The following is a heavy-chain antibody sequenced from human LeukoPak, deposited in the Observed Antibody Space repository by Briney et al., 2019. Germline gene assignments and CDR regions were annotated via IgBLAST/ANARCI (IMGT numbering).Heavy chain of an antibody. CDR2: IRSEGSST. CDR1: GFIFSAYI. D-gene: IGHD6-19*01. Sequence: GASLRLSCVASGFIFSAYIMHWVRQAPGKGLESVSAIRSEGSSTFYANAVNGRFTLSRDNSKSTLYLQMGSLLAEDTAVYYCTRRYGGHSGWAGYHDSWGQGTLVTVSS. V-gene: IGHV3-64*01. CDR3: TRRYGGHSGWAGYHDS. J-gene: IGHJ4*02.